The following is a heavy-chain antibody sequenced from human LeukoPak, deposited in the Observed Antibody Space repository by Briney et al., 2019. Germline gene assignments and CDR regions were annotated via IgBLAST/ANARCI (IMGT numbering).Heavy chain of an antibody. J-gene: IGHJ5*02. V-gene: IGHV3-7*01. D-gene: IGHD6-13*01. CDR3: ARHIATGGQTAYNWFDP. CDR2: IKQDGSEK. CDR1: GFTFSDYW. Sequence: GGSLRLSCAASGFTFSDYWMSWVRQAPGKGLERVANIKQDGSEKYYVDSVKGRFTISRDNAKNSLYLQMNSLRAEDTAVYYCARHIATGGQTAYNWFDPWGQGTLVTVSS.